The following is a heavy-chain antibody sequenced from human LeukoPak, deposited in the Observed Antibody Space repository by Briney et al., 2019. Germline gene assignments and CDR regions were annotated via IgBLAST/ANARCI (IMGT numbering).Heavy chain of an antibody. CDR3: ARGRRGYSYGGCDY. CDR1: GGSISSGGYY. V-gene: IGHV4-31*03. J-gene: IGHJ4*02. D-gene: IGHD5-18*01. CDR2: IYYSGST. Sequence: SETLSLTCTVSGGSISSGGYYWSWIRQHPGKGLEWIGYIYYSGSTYHNPSLKSRVTISVDTSKNQFSLKLSSVTAADTAVYYCARGRRGYSYGGCDYWGQGTLVTVSS.